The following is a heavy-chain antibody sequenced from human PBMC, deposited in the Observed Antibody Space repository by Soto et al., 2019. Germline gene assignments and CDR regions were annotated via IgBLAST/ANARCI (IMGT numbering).Heavy chain of an antibody. J-gene: IGHJ6*02. D-gene: IGHD2-15*01. CDR1: GYTFTSYY. CDR2: INPSGGST. Sequence: GASVKVSCKASGYTFTSYYMHWVRPAPGQGLEWMGIINPSGGSTSYAQKFQGRVTMTRDTSTSTVYMELSSLRSEDTAVYYCARAGCSGGSCYNRVYYYYGMDVWGQGTTVTVSS. V-gene: IGHV1-46*01. CDR3: ARAGCSGGSCYNRVYYYYGMDV.